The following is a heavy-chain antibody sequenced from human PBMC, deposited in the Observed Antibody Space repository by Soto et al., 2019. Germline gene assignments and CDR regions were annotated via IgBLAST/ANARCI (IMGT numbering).Heavy chain of an antibody. J-gene: IGHJ5*02. V-gene: IGHV6-1*01. CDR1: GDSVSSNSAA. CDR2: TYYRSKWYN. Sequence: PSQTLSLTCAISGDSVSSNSAAWNWIRQSPSRGLEWLGRTYYRSKWYNDYAVSVKSRITINPDTSKNQLSLQLNSVTPKDTAVYYCVRGYSRSFQGSVWCDPLGQGTRGTVSA. D-gene: IGHD6-6*01. CDR3: VRGYSRSFQGSVWCDP.